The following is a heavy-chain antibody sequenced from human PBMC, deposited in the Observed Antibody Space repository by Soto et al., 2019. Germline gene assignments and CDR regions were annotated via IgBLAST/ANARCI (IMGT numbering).Heavy chain of an antibody. CDR2: IIPIFGTA. D-gene: IGHD6-19*01. Sequence: QVQLVQSGAAVKKPGSSVKVSCKASGGTFSTYAISWVRQAPGQGLEWMGGIIPIFGTANYGQRFQGRVTITXDEXTXKASMQRSSRRAQDPAVYHCAQTLGVAVAGPGRFELWGRGTLVTVSS. CDR1: GGTFSTYA. V-gene: IGHV1-69*05. CDR3: AQTLGVAVAGPGRFEL. J-gene: IGHJ2*01.